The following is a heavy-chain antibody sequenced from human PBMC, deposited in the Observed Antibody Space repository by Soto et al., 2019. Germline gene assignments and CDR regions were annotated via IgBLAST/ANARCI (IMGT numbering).Heavy chain of an antibody. D-gene: IGHD3-10*01. CDR2: ISAYNGNT. CDR3: ARGITMVRGVIITSNYFDY. Sequence: ASVKVSCKASGYTFTSYGISWVRQAPGQGLEWMGWISAYNGNTNYAQKLLGRVTMTTDTSTSTAYMELRSLRSDDTAVYYCARGITMVRGVIITSNYFDYWGQGTLVTVSS. V-gene: IGHV1-18*01. J-gene: IGHJ4*02. CDR1: GYTFTSYG.